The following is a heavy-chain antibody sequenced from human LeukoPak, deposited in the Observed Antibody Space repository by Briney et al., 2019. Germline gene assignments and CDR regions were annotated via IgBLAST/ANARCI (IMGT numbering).Heavy chain of an antibody. J-gene: IGHJ4*02. CDR3: AREVAVAGTDLDY. CDR2: ISSSSGTI. CDR1: GFTFSSYS. Sequence: GGSLRLSCAASGFTFSSYSMNWVRQAPGKGLEWVSYISSSSGTIYYADSVKGRFTISRGNAKNSLYLQMDSLRAEDTAVYYCAREVAVAGTDLDYWGQGTLVTVSS. V-gene: IGHV3-48*04. D-gene: IGHD6-19*01.